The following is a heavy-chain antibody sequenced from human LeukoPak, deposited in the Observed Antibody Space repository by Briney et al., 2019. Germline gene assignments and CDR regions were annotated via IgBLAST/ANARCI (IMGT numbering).Heavy chain of an antibody. Sequence: GGSLRLSCAASGFTFSSYWMHWVRQAPGKGLVWVSRINSDGSSTSYADSVKGRFTISRDNSKNTLYLQMNSLRAEDTAVYYCANIAAVPSFDYWGQGTLVTVSS. CDR3: ANIAAVPSFDY. CDR1: GFTFSSYW. CDR2: INSDGSST. V-gene: IGHV3-74*01. D-gene: IGHD6-13*01. J-gene: IGHJ4*02.